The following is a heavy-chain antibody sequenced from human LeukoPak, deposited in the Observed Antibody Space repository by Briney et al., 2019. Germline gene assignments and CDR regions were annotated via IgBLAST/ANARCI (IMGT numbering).Heavy chain of an antibody. CDR1: GFTFSDYY. V-gene: IGHV3-11*03. CDR2: ISSSSDT. J-gene: IGHJ4*02. Sequence: GGSLRLSCAASGFTFSDYYMSWIRQAPGKGLEWVSYISSSSDTDYADSVKGRFTISGDNAKNSLYLQINSLRADDTAVYYCATSYGGNSDRSPYGSDYWGQGTLVTVSS. CDR3: ATSYGGNSDRSPYGSDY. D-gene: IGHD4-23*01.